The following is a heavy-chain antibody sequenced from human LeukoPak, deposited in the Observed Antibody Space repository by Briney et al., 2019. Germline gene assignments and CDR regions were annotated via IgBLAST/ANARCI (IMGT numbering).Heavy chain of an antibody. CDR3: ARDEYCSSTSCYIGRWFDP. J-gene: IGHJ5*02. V-gene: IGHV3-11*04. CDR1: GFTFSDYY. Sequence: GGSLRLSCAASGFTFSDYYMSWIRQAPGKGLEWVSYISSSGSTIYYADSVKGRFTISRDNAKNSLYLQMNSLRAEDTAVYYCARDEYCSSTSCYIGRWFDPWGQGTLVTVSS. D-gene: IGHD2-2*02. CDR2: ISSSGSTI.